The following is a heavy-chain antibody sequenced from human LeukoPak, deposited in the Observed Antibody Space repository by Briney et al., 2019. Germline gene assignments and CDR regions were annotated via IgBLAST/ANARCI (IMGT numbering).Heavy chain of an antibody. CDR1: GGSISSGGYY. CDR2: IYYSGST. J-gene: IGHJ4*02. D-gene: IGHD3-16*02. Sequence: EASQTLSLTCTVSGGSISSGGYYWSWIRQHPGKGLEWIGYIYYSGSTYYNPSLKSRVTISVDTSKNQFSLKLSSVTAADTAVYYCARAGSDRYSSDYWGQGTLVTVSS. V-gene: IGHV4-31*03. CDR3: ARAGSDRYSSDY.